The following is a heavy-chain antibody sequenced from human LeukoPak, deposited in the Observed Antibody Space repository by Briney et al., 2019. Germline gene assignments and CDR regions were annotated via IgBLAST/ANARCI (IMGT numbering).Heavy chain of an antibody. CDR3: ARGGTLFTYFDS. Sequence: SESLSLTCSVSGGSTSDYSWNWIRQPAGQGLEWLGRIYYTGNTAYNPSPESRLTMSPDTAKNQFSLKATSVTAADTAVYYCARGGTLFTYFDSWGQGTLVTVSS. J-gene: IGHJ4*02. V-gene: IGHV4-4*07. D-gene: IGHD3-10*02. CDR2: IYYTGNT. CDR1: GGSTSDYS.